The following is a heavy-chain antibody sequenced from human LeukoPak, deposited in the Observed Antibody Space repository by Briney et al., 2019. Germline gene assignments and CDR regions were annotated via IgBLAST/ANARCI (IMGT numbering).Heavy chain of an antibody. CDR1: GGTFSSYA. V-gene: IGHV1-69*05. Sequence: SVTVSCKASGGTFSSYAISWVRQAPGQGLEWMGGIIPIFGAANYAQKFQGRVTITTDESTSTAYMELSSLRSEDTAVYYCARGKQGITGTTSPFDYWGQGTLVTVSS. CDR2: IIPIFGAA. J-gene: IGHJ4*02. CDR3: ARGKQGITGTTSPFDY. D-gene: IGHD1-20*01.